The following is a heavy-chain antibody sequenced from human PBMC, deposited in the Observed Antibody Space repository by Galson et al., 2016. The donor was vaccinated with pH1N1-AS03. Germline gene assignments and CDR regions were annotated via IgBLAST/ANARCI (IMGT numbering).Heavy chain of an antibody. Sequence: SVKVSCKASGYTFTGHYMHWVRQAPGQGLEWMGWINPNSGDTNNAQKFEGRVTMTRDTSISTAYMEVNRLMSDDTAAYYCARDRTAAPSCYYYMDVWGKGTTVTVSS. CDR1: GYTFTGHY. CDR3: ARDRTAAPSCYYYMDV. CDR2: INPNSGDT. J-gene: IGHJ6*03. D-gene: IGHD6-13*01. V-gene: IGHV1-2*02.